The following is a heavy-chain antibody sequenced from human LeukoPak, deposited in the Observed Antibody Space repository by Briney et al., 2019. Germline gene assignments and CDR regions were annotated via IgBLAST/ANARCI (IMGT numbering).Heavy chain of an antibody. CDR1: GGSISDGLYY. CDR3: ARRPGSYESGHGDDN. CDR2: IYYSGNT. J-gene: IGHJ4*02. Sequence: PSETLSLTCSVCGGSISDGLYYWGWLRQPPGKGLQWIASIYYSGNTYYNPSLGSRVTISRDTSKNQFFLTLTSVTAADTAVYFCARRPGSYESGHGDDNWGQGILVTVSS. D-gene: IGHD3-3*01. V-gene: IGHV4-39*01.